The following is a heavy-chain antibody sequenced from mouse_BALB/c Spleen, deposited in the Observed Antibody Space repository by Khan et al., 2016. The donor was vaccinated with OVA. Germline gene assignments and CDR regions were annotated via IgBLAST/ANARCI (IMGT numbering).Heavy chain of an antibody. CDR1: GSAFSSYW. D-gene: IGHD3-2*02. CDR2: IYPGNGDT. V-gene: IGHV1-80*01. J-gene: IGHJ2*01. Sequence: QVQLQQSGAELVRPGSSVKISCKASGSAFSSYWMNWVKQRPGQGLEWIGQIYPGNGDTNSNGEFKGKVTLTADKSSRTAYLQLSSHTSEDSAVSFCVRSGYWKYDGYYFDYWGQGTTLTVSS. CDR3: VRSGYWKYDGYYFDY.